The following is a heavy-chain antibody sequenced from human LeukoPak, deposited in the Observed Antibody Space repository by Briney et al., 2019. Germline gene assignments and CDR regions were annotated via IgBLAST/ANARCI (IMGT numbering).Heavy chain of an antibody. CDR1: GFTFSGSA. D-gene: IGHD4-23*01. V-gene: IGHV3-73*01. J-gene: IGHJ4*02. Sequence: GGSLRLSCAASGFTFSGSAMHWVRQASGKGLEWVGRIRSKANSYATAYAASVKGRFTISRDDSKNTAYLQMNSLKTEDTAVYYCARYGANALDYWGQGTLVTVSS. CDR3: ARYGANALDY. CDR2: IRSKANSYAT.